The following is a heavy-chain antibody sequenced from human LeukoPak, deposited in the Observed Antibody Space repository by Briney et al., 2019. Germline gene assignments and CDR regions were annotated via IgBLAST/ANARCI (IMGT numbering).Heavy chain of an antibody. CDR2: ISVRSNYI. J-gene: IGHJ4*02. D-gene: IGHD3-22*01. CDR1: GFTFSSYA. V-gene: IGHV3-21*01. Sequence: GGSLRLSCAASGFTFSSYAMSWVRQAPGKGLEWVSSISVRSNYIYYADSVRGRFSISRDDARDSLYLEMNSLRAEDSAVYYCVRLRRNSDRSGYYYYYDYWGQGTLVTVSS. CDR3: VRLRRNSDRSGYYYYYDY.